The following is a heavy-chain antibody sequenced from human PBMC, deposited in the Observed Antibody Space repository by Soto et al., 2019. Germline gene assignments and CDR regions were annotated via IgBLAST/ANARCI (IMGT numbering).Heavy chain of an antibody. V-gene: IGHV4-39*01. CDR2: IYYSGST. J-gene: IGHJ5*02. CDR3: ARGRGNWFDP. Sequence: SETLSLTCTVSGGSISSSSYYWGWIRQPPGKGREWIGSIYYSGSTYYNPSLKSRVTISVDTSKNQFSLKLSSVTAADTAVYYCARGRGNWFDPWGQGTLVTVSS. D-gene: IGHD3-10*01. CDR1: GGSISSSSYY.